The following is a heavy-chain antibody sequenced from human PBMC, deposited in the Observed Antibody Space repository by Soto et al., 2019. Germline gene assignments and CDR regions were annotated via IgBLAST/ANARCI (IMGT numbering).Heavy chain of an antibody. Sequence: SETLSLTCTVSGGTISSFYWSWIRQPPGKGLEWIGYMYYSGSTNYNPSLKSRVTISVDTSKNQFSLKLSSVTAADTAVYYCARVRERWPQFGFDYWGKGSLFTVSS. CDR2: MYYSGST. J-gene: IGHJ4*02. CDR1: GGTISSFY. D-gene: IGHD1-26*01. CDR3: ARVRERWPQFGFDY. V-gene: IGHV4-59*01.